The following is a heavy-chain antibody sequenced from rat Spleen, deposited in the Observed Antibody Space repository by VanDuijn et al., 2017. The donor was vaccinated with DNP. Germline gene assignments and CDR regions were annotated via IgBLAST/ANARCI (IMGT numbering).Heavy chain of an antibody. V-gene: IGHV2-1*01. J-gene: IGHJ4*01. CDR3: ASAAGRGAMDA. Sequence: QVQLKESGPGLVQPSETLSLTCRVSGFSLISSSVHWVRQPPGKGLEWVGAIWSGGSTDYYSTLKSRLSISRDTSKRQVFLKMTILQTKTTGPYYCASAAGRGAMDAWRQGTSVTVSS. CDR1: GFSLISSS. CDR2: IWSGGST.